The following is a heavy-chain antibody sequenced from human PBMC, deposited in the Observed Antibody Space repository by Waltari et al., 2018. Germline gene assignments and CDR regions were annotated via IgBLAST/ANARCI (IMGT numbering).Heavy chain of an antibody. V-gene: IGHV1-69*13. D-gene: IGHD2-8*01. Sequence: QVQLVQSGAEVKKPGSSVKVSCKASGGTFSNYAITWVRQAPGQGLEWMGRILPMFGTANYATNSQGSVTITADTSTSTGYMELSSLTSEDTAIYYCARGTKYCTNGVCYHYYYMDVWGKGTTVTISS. CDR3: ARGTKYCTNGVCYHYYYMDV. CDR1: GGTFSNYA. CDR2: ILPMFGTA. J-gene: IGHJ6*03.